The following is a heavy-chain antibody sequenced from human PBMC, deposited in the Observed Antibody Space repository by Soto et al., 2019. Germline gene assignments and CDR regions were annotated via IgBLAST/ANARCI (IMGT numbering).Heavy chain of an antibody. CDR1: GYTFTSYG. J-gene: IGHJ4*02. D-gene: IGHD3-22*01. V-gene: IGHV1-18*01. CDR3: ARGAPYDSSGYFDY. Sequence: ASVKVSCKASGYTFTSYGISWVRQAPGQGLEWMGWISAYNGNTNYAQKHQGRVTMTTDTSTSTAYMELRSLRSDDTAVYYCARGAPYDSSGYFDYWGQGTLVTVSS. CDR2: ISAYNGNT.